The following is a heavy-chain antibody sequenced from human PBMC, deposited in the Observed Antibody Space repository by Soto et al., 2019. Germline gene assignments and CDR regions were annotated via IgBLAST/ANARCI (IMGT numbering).Heavy chain of an antibody. D-gene: IGHD4-17*01. CDR3: AKGPDYGEYFQH. CDR2: ISYDGSNK. Sequence: SGYTLTELSIHWVRQAPGKGLEWVAFISYDGSNKYYADSVKGRFTISRDNSKNTLYLQMNSLRAEDTAVYYCAKGPDYGEYFQHWGQGTLVTVSS. V-gene: IGHV3-30*18. CDR1: GYTLTELS. J-gene: IGHJ1*01.